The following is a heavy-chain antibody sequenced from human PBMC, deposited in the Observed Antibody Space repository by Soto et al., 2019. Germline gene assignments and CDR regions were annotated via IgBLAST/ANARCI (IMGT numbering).Heavy chain of an antibody. Sequence: EVQLVESGGGLVEPGGSLRLSCAPSGLSFSTHSMNWVRQAPGKGLEWVSSISSDSYYIYYADSVKGRFTISRDNAKNSLYRQMISLRADDTAVYYCARNRNPSSKTHGMDVWGQGTTVTVSS. V-gene: IGHV3-21*01. CDR1: GLSFSTHS. J-gene: IGHJ6*02. CDR2: ISSDSYYI. CDR3: ARNRNPSSKTHGMDV.